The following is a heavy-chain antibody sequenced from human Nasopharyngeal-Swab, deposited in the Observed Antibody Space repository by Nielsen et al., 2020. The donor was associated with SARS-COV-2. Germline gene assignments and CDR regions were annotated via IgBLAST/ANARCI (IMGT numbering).Heavy chain of an antibody. CDR2: ISGSGGST. D-gene: IGHD3-16*01. J-gene: IGHJ1*01. CDR1: GFTFSSYA. Sequence: GESLKISCAASGFTFSSYAMSWVRQAPGKGLEWVSAISGSGGSTYYADSVKGRFTISRDNSKNKLYLQMNSLRAKDTAVPFSSKVAHQVPPGCFASWGPGPLVPVSS. V-gene: IGHV3-23*01. CDR3: SKVAHQVPPGCFAS.